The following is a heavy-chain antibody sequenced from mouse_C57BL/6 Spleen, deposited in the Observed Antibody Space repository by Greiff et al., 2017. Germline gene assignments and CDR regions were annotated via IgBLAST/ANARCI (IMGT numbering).Heavy chain of an antibody. Sequence: QVQLQQPGAELVRPGTSVKMSCKASGYTFTNYWIGWAKQRPGHGLEWIGDIYPGGGYTNYNEKFKGKATLTADKSSSTAYMQFSSLTSEDSAIYYCARGNGNPYAMDYWGQGTSVTVSS. CDR3: ARGNGNPYAMDY. J-gene: IGHJ4*01. V-gene: IGHV1-63*01. CDR1: GYTFTNYW. D-gene: IGHD2-1*01. CDR2: IYPGGGYT.